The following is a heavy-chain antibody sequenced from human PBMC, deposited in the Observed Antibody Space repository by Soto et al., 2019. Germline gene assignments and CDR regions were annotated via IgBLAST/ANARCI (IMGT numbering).Heavy chain of an antibody. CDR1: GGSISSYY. D-gene: IGHD3-10*01. Sequence: SETLSLTCTVSGGSISSYYWSWIRQPPGKGLEWIGYIYYGGSTNYNPSLKSRVTISVDTSKNQFSLKLSSVTAADTAVYYCARVRSMVRGVSKRRGMDVWGQGTTVTVSS. J-gene: IGHJ6*02. V-gene: IGHV4-59*01. CDR2: IYYGGST. CDR3: ARVRSMVRGVSKRRGMDV.